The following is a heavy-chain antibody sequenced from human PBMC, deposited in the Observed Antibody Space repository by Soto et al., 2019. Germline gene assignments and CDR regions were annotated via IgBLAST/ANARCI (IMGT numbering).Heavy chain of an antibody. J-gene: IGHJ6*02. CDR2: IYPGDSDT. D-gene: IGHD5-18*01. V-gene: IGHV5-51*01. CDR1: GYSFTSYW. CDR3: ATGYSYGYYYYGMDV. Sequence: GESLKISCKGSGYSFTSYWIGWVRQMPGKGLEWMGTIYPGDSDTRYSPSFQGQVTISADKSINTAYLRWSSLKASDSAIYYCATGYSYGYYYYGMDVWGQGTTVTVSS.